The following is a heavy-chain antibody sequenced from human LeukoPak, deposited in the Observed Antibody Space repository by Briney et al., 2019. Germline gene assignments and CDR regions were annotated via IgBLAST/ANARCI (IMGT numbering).Heavy chain of an antibody. V-gene: IGHV1-24*01. CDR2: FDPEDGET. CDR1: GYTLTELS. D-gene: IGHD3-10*01. Sequence: GASVKVSCKVSGYTLTELSMHWVRQAPGKGLEWMGGFDPEDGETIYAQKFQGRVTMTEDTSTGTAYMELSSLRSEDTAVYYCATGWLGSYTGDIWGQGTMVTVSS. CDR3: ATGWLGSYTGDI. J-gene: IGHJ3*02.